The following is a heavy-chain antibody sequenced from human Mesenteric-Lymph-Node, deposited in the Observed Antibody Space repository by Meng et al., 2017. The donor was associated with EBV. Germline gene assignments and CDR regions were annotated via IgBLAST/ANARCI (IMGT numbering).Heavy chain of an antibody. CDR3: ARGGNSGYLEHIDY. J-gene: IGHJ4*02. D-gene: IGHD5-12*01. V-gene: IGHV1-8*01. CDR2: MNPNSGYT. Sequence: QVQLLQSVAEVKKPVASVKVSCKASGYTFTSFDINWVRQATGQGLEWMGWMNPNSGYTASAQKFQGRVTMTRSTSISTAYMELSSLRSEDTAVYYCARGGNSGYLEHIDYWGQGTLVTVSS. CDR1: GYTFTSFD.